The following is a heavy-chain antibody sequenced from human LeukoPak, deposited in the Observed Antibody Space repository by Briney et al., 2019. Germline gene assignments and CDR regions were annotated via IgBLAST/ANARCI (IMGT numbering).Heavy chain of an antibody. V-gene: IGHV4-59*01. Sequence: SETLSLTCTVSGGSISSYYWSWIRQPPGKGLEWIGYIYYSGSTNYNPSLKSRVTISVDTSKSQFFLKLRSVTAADTAVYYCARDKGDYGDYYWFDPWGQGTLVTVSS. CDR3: ARDKGDYGDYYWFDP. J-gene: IGHJ5*02. CDR2: IYYSGST. CDR1: GGSISSYY. D-gene: IGHD4-17*01.